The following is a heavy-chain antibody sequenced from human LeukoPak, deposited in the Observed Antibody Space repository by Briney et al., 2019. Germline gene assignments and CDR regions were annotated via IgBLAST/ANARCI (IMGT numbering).Heavy chain of an antibody. Sequence: ASVKVSCKVPGYTLTELSMHWVRQAPGKGLEWMGGFDPEDGETIYAQKFQGRVTMTEDTSTDTAYMELSSLRSEDTAVYYCATDIAPYNWNGDAFHIWGQGTMVTVSS. CDR3: ATDIAPYNWNGDAFHI. CDR1: GYTLTELS. J-gene: IGHJ3*02. CDR2: FDPEDGET. D-gene: IGHD1-20*01. V-gene: IGHV1-24*01.